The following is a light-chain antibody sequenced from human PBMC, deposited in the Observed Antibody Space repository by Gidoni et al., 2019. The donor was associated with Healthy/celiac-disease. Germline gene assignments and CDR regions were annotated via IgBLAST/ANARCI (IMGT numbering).Light chain of an antibody. V-gene: IGKV1-5*03. CDR2: KAS. CDR3: QQYNSFPLT. Sequence: DIHMTQSPSTLSASVGDRVTITCRASQSISSWLAWYQQKPGKAPKLLIYKASSLESGVPSRFSGSGSGTEFTPTISSLQPDDFATYYCQQYNSFPLTFGGGTKVEIK. CDR1: QSISSW. J-gene: IGKJ4*01.